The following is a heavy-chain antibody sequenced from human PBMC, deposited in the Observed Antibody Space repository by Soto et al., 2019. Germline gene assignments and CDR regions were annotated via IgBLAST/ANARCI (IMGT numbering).Heavy chain of an antibody. CDR1: GFSLSNARMG. CDR3: ARIVWGGYDAFDY. CDR2: IFSNDEK. D-gene: IGHD5-12*01. Sequence: QVTLKESGPVLVKPTETLTLTCTVSGFSLSNARMGVSWIRQPPGKALEWLAHIFSNDEKSYNTSLKSRLTISKDTSKSQVVLTMTNMDPVDTATYYCARIVWGGYDAFDYWGQGTLVTVSS. V-gene: IGHV2-26*01. J-gene: IGHJ4*02.